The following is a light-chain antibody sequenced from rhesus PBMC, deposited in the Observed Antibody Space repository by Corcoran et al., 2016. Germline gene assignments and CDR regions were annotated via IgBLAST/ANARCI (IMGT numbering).Light chain of an antibody. Sequence: DIQMTQSPSSLSASVGDRVTITCRASENVKNYLNWYQQKPGKAPKLLIYNASTLQSGVPSRFSGSGSGTDYTFAISSLQPEDFATYYCQHDYGTPYSFGQGTKVEFK. CDR3: QHDYGTPYS. CDR2: NAS. V-gene: IGKV1-74*01. J-gene: IGKJ2*01. CDR1: ENVKNY.